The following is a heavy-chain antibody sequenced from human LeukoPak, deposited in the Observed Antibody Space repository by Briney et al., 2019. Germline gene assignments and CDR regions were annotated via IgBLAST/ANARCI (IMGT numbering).Heavy chain of an antibody. Sequence: ASVKVSCKASGYTFTGYYMHWVRQVPGQGLEWMGWINPNSGGTNYAQKFQGRVTMTRDTSISTAYMELSRLRSDDTAVYYCASSSSGWPFDAFDIWGQGTMVTVSS. CDR3: ASSSSGWPFDAFDI. CDR2: INPNSGGT. D-gene: IGHD6-19*01. J-gene: IGHJ3*02. CDR1: GYTFTGYY. V-gene: IGHV1-2*02.